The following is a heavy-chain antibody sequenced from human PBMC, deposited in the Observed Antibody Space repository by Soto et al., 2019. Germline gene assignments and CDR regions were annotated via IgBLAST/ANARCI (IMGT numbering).Heavy chain of an antibody. CDR2: ISYDGSNK. J-gene: IGHJ2*01. V-gene: IGHV3-30-3*01. CDR3: ARGPLWGTAMVLGYFVL. CDR1: GFTFSSYA. Sequence: QVQLVESGGGVVQPGRSLRLSCAASGFTFSSYAMHWVRQAPGKGLEWVAVISYDGSNKYYADSVKGRFTISRDNSKNALYLKMNSLRAEDTAVYYCARGPLWGTAMVLGYFVLWGRGTLVTVSS. D-gene: IGHD5-18*01.